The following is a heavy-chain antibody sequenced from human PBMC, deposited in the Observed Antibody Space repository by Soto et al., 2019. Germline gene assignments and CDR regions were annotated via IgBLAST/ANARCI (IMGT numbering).Heavy chain of an antibody. V-gene: IGHV1-58*01. CDR1: GFTFTSSA. Sequence: GASVKVSCKASGFTFTSSAVQWVRQARGQRLEWIGWIVVGSGNTNYAQKFQERVTITRDMSTSTAYMELSSLRSEDTAVYYCAADPLSYYGSGSPPPYYYYGMDVWCQGTTVTVSS. CDR3: AADPLSYYGSGSPPPYYYYGMDV. J-gene: IGHJ6*02. CDR2: IVVGSGNT. D-gene: IGHD3-10*01.